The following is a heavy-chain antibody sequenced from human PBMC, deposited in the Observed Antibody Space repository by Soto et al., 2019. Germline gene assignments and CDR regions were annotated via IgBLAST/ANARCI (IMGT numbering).Heavy chain of an antibody. CDR3: AKSPSSESSGYYSSFDF. CDR2: ISHDGTNK. D-gene: IGHD3-22*01. V-gene: IGHV3-30*18. CDR1: GFTFSSFC. J-gene: IGHJ4*02. Sequence: GGSLRLSCAASGFTFSSFCMQWVRQAPGKGLEWVAVISHDGTNKYYADSVKGRFTISRDNSKNTLYLQMNSLRAEDTAVYYCAKSPSSESSGYYSSFDFWGQGSLVTVSS.